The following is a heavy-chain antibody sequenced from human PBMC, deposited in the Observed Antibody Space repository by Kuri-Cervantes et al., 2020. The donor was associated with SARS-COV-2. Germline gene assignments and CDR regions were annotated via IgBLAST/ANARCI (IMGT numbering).Heavy chain of an antibody. Sequence: GESLKISCAASGLSFNNAWMNWVRQAPGKGLEWVGRIRSETDGGTTDYIAPVKGRFTISRDDSKDTLYLQMNSLTSEDTAVYYCATGTYSSGFGLLLYWSQGTLVTVSS. CDR2: IRSETDGGTT. J-gene: IGHJ4*02. CDR1: GLSFNNAW. D-gene: IGHD5-18*01. CDR3: ATGTYSSGFGLLLY. V-gene: IGHV3-15*07.